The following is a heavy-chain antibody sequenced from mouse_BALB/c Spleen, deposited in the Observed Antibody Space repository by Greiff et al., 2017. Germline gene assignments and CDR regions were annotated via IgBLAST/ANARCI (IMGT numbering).Heavy chain of an antibody. CDR3: ARSDDYDALFAY. CDR2: INPGSGGT. V-gene: IGHV1-54*01. CDR1: GYAFTNYL. Sequence: VKLMESGAELVRPGTSVKVSCKASGYAFTNYLIEWVKQRPGQGLEWIGVINPGSGGTNYNEKFKGKATLTADKSSSTAYMQLSSLTSDDSAVYFCARSDDYDALFAYWGQGTLVTVSA. J-gene: IGHJ3*01. D-gene: IGHD2-4*01.